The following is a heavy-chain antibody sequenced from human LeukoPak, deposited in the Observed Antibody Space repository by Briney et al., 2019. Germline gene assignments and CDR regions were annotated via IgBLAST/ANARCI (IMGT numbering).Heavy chain of an antibody. J-gene: IGHJ4*02. CDR1: EFSFSSYW. CDR2: IKSDGSST. V-gene: IGHV3-74*01. Sequence: PGGSLRLTCAASEFSFSSYWMHWVRQAPGKGLVWVSRIKSDGSSTSYADSVKGRFTISRDNAKNTLYLQMSSPRAEDTAVYYCARGGDSSGYYPYDSWGQGTLVTVSS. D-gene: IGHD3-22*01. CDR3: ARGGDSSGYYPYDS.